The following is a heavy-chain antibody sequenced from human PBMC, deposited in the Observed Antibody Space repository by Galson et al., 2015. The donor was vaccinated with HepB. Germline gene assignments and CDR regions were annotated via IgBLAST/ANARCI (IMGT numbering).Heavy chain of an antibody. CDR2: INSDGSDT. J-gene: IGHJ4*02. CDR3: ARASLIVVDLTDY. V-gene: IGHV3-74*01. CDR1: GFTFSSSW. D-gene: IGHD3-22*01. Sequence: SLRLSCAASGFTFSSSWMHWVRQAPGKGLVWVSRINSDGSDTSFADSVKGRFTISGDNAKNTLYLQMSSLRAEDTAVYYCARASLIVVDLTDYWGQGTLVTVSS.